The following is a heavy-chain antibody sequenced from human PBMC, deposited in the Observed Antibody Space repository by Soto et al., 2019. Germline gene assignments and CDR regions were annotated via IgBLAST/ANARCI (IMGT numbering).Heavy chain of an antibody. CDR1: GFTFSSYA. D-gene: IGHD3-9*01. CDR3: ARDPGSYDILTGYYYYYYGMDV. CDR2: ISYDGSNK. J-gene: IGHJ6*02. Sequence: QVQLVESGGGVVQPGRSLRLSCAASGFTFSSYAMHWVRQAPGKGLEWVAVISYDGSNKYYADSVKGRFTISRDNSKNTLYLQMNSLRAEDTAVYYCARDPGSYDILTGYYYYYYGMDVWGQGTTVTVSS. V-gene: IGHV3-30-3*01.